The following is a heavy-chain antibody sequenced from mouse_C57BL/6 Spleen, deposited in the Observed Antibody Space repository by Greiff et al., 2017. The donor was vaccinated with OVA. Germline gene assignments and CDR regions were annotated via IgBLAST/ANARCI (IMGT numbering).Heavy chain of an antibody. Sequence: VQLQQSGAELVMPGASVKLSCKASGYTFTSYWMHWVKQRPGQGLEWIGEIDPSDSYTNYNQKFKGKSTLTVDKSSSTAYMQLSSLTSEDSAVDYCARGGTGAPDWYFDVWGTGTTVTVSS. V-gene: IGHV1-69*01. J-gene: IGHJ1*03. CDR2: IDPSDSYT. CDR1: GYTFTSYW. CDR3: ARGGTGAPDWYFDV. D-gene: IGHD4-1*01.